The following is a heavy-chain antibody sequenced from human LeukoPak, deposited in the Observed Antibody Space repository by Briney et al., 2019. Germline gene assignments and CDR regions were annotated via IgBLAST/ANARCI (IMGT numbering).Heavy chain of an antibody. CDR3: ARHRSGGSQDDAFDI. V-gene: IGHV3-7*01. D-gene: IGHD2-15*01. CDR1: GFTFSSYW. J-gene: IGHJ3*02. CDR2: IKQDGSEK. Sequence: GGSLRLSCAASGFTFSSYWMSWVRQAPGKGLEWVANIKQDGSEKYYVDSVKGRFTISRDNTKNSLFLQMNSLRAEDTAVYYCARHRSGGSQDDAFDIWGQGTMVTVSS.